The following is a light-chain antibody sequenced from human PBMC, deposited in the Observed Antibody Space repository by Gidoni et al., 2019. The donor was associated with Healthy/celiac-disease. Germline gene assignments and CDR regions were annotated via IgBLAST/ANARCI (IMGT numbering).Light chain of an antibody. CDR2: AAS. CDR1: QGISNY. CDR3: QKYNSAPWT. J-gene: IGKJ1*01. Sequence: DIQMTHSPSSLSASVGDRVTSTCRASQGISNYLAWYQQKPGKVPKLLIYAASTLQSGVPSRFSGSGSGTDFTLTISSLQPEDVATYYCQKYNSAPWTFGQGTKVEIK. V-gene: IGKV1-27*01.